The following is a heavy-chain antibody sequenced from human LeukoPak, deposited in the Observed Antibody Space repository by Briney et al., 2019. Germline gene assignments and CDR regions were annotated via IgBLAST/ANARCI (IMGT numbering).Heavy chain of an antibody. CDR2: ISWNSGSI. D-gene: IGHD6-13*01. J-gene: IGHJ4*02. CDR1: GFTFDDYA. V-gene: IGHV3-9*01. CDR3: AKDSSSWYGWFDY. Sequence: GRSLRLSCAASGFTFDDYAMHWVRQAPGKGLERVSGISWNSGSIGYADSVKGRFTISRDNAKNSLYLQMNSLRAEDTALYYCAKDSSSWYGWFDYWGQGTLVTVSS.